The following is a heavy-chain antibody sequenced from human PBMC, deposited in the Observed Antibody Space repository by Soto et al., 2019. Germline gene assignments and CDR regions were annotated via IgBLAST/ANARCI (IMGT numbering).Heavy chain of an antibody. CDR3: AKGVGYQLLRNWFDP. CDR2: ISWNSGSI. J-gene: IGHJ5*02. CDR1: GFTFDDYA. Sequence: GGSLRLSCAASGFTFDDYAMHWVRQAPGKGLEWVSGISWNSGSIGYADSVKGRFTISRDNAKNSLYLQMNSLRAEDTALYYCAKGVGYQLLRNWFDPWGQGTLVTFSS. D-gene: IGHD2-2*01. V-gene: IGHV3-9*01.